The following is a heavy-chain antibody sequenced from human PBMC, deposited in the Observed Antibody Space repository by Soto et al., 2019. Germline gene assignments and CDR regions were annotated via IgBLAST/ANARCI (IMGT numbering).Heavy chain of an antibody. CDR2: INPGSGAA. CDR3: ARGGEVGVAGSAAFDM. Sequence: QVQLVQSGAEVKKPGASVKISCTASGYTVTTHYMHWVRQAPGRGLEWMGAINPGSGAAKYTQTFQARVTMTRDTSTNTGYMEMSALRSEDTAVFSCARGGEVGVAGSAAFDMWGQGTMVTVSS. V-gene: IGHV1-46*01. D-gene: IGHD3-3*01. CDR1: GYTVTTHY. J-gene: IGHJ3*02.